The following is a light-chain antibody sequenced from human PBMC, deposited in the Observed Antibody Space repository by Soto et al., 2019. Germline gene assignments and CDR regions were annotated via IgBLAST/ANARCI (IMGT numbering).Light chain of an antibody. J-gene: IGLJ1*01. CDR1: SGHSSYA. V-gene: IGLV4-69*01. Sequence: QLVLTQSPSASASLGASFKLTCTLSSGHSSYAIAWHQQQPEKGPRYLMKLNSDGSHSKGDGIPDRFSGSSSWAERYLIISSLQSEDEADYYCQTWGTGIHVFGTGTKLTVL. CDR2: LNSDGSH. CDR3: QTWGTGIHV.